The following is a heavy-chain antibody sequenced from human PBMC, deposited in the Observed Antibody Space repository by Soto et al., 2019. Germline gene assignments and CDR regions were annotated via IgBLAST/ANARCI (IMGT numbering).Heavy chain of an antibody. J-gene: IGHJ4*02. V-gene: IGHV1-24*01. CDR3: ARDGTPRGYSSSWRNFDY. CDR1: GYTLTELS. Sequence: ASVKVSCKVSGYTLTELSMHWVRQAPGKGLEWMGGFDPEDGETIYAQKFQGRVTMTEDTSTDTAYMELSSLRSEDTAVYYCARDGTPRGYSSSWRNFDYWGQGTLVTVSS. CDR2: FDPEDGET. D-gene: IGHD6-13*01.